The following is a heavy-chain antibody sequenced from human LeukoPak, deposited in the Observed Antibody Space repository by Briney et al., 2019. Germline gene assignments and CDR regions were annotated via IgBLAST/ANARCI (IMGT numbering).Heavy chain of an antibody. V-gene: IGHV4-30-4*01. Sequence: SETLSLTCTVSGGSISNGDYYWSWIRQPPGKGLEWIGYIYYSGSTYYNPSLKSRVTISVDTSKNQFSLKLSSVTAADTAVYYCARVDTAMVTILSWGQGTLVTVSS. D-gene: IGHD5-18*01. J-gene: IGHJ5*02. CDR1: GGSISNGDYY. CDR3: ARVDTAMVTILS. CDR2: IYYSGST.